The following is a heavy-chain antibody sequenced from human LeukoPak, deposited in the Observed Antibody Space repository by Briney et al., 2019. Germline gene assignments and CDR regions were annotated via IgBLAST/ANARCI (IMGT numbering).Heavy chain of an antibody. V-gene: IGHV4-59*08. J-gene: IGHJ6*02. Sequence: SETLSLTCIVSGASIRSHFRSWIRRPPGKALEWIGYMYNSGRTNYNPSLKSRVTISVDTSKNQFSLKLSSVTAADTAVYYCAGLAKDLKRTAMVIGDDYYGIDVWGQGTTVTVSS. CDR3: AGLAKDLKRTAMVIGDDYYGIDV. D-gene: IGHD5-18*01. CDR2: MYNSGRT. CDR1: GASIRSHF.